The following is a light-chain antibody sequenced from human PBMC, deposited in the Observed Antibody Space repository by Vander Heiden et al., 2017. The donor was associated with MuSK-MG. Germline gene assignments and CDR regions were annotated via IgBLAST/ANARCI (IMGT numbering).Light chain of an antibody. J-gene: IGLJ2*01. CDR2: ENN. CDR3: GTWDSSLSAVV. Sequence: QSVFTQPSSVSAAPGQKVTISCSGSSSNIGKNYVSWYQQLPGTAPKLLIYENNKRPSGIPDRFSGSKSGTSATLGITGLQTGDEADYYCGTWDSSLSAVVFGGGTKLTVL. V-gene: IGLV1-51*02. CDR1: SSNIGKNY.